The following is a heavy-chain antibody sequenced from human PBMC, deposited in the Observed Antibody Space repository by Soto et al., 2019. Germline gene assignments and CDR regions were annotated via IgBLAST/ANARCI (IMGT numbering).Heavy chain of an antibody. CDR2: IFDSGST. CDR1: GGSISGGVHS. Sequence: QVQLQESGPGLVKPSETLSLTCTVSGGSISGGVHSWSWIRQPPGKGLEWIGHIFDSGSTYYNPSLKSRLTISVDTSKSQCSLRLSSVTAADTAVYYCASEIMPLTNDWYFDLWGRGTLVTVSS. V-gene: IGHV4-30-4*01. J-gene: IGHJ2*01. D-gene: IGHD2-8*01. CDR3: ASEIMPLTNDWYFDL.